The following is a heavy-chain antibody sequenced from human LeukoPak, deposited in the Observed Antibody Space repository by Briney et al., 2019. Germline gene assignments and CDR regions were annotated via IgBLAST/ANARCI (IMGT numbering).Heavy chain of an antibody. J-gene: IGHJ4*02. CDR3: GRDRGGGFDY. CDR1: AFTFSSYA. D-gene: IGHD3-10*01. Sequence: PGGSLRLSCAASAFTFSSYAMNWVRQAPGKGLEWVSAITDSGGTTYYADSVKGRFTISRDNFKNTLYLQMDSLRAEDTAIYYCGRDRGGGFDYLGQGTLVTVSS. CDR2: ITDSGGTT. V-gene: IGHV3-23*01.